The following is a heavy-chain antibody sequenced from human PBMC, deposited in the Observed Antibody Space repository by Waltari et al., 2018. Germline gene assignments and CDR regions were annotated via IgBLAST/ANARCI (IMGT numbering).Heavy chain of an antibody. CDR1: GFTINNNA. CDR3: ARGLGELLPFDF. CDR2: TTDSGVTT. Sequence: EVQLVESGGGLVQPGESLRLSCAASGFTINNNAISWGRQAPGKGLEWVSETTDSGVTTYYADFVKGRSIISTDNSRNTVYLEMNTVRVEDTALYFCARGLGELLPFDFWGQGTMVTVSS. V-gene: IGHV3-23*04. D-gene: IGHD3-10*01. J-gene: IGHJ4*02.